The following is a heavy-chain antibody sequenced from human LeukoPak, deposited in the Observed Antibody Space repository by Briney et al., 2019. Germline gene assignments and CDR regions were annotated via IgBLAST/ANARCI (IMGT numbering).Heavy chain of an antibody. CDR3: AIVPVRGVITSNGDY. D-gene: IGHD3-10*01. CDR2: ISGSGGST. V-gene: IGHV3-23*01. CDR1: GFTFSSYA. J-gene: IGHJ4*02. Sequence: PGGSLRLSCAASGFTFSSYAMSWVRQAPGKGLEWVSAISGSGGSTYYADSVKGRFTISRDNSKNTLYLQMNSLRAEDTAVYYCAIVPVRGVITSNGDYWGQGTLVTVSS.